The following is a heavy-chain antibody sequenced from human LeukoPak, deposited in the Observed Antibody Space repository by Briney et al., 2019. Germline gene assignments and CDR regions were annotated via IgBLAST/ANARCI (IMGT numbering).Heavy chain of an antibody. Sequence: ETLSLTCTLSGGSTSRYYCRWIRHPPGRRLEWLGYISYTGSTTYNPSLKSRLTMSVDTSKNQFPLKLTALTAADTAVYYCARLPGIAAVWGQGTLVTVSS. D-gene: IGHD6-13*01. J-gene: IGHJ4*02. CDR1: GGSTSRYY. V-gene: IGHV4-59*08. CDR2: ISYTGST. CDR3: ARLPGIAAV.